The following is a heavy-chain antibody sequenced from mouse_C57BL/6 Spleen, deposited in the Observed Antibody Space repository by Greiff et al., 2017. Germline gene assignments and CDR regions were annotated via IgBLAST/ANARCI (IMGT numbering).Heavy chain of an antibody. V-gene: IGHV5-17*01. J-gene: IGHJ2*01. CDR2: ISSGSSTI. CDR3: APLRYYY. CDR1: GFTFSDYG. Sequence: EVLLVESGGGLVKPGGSLKLSCAASGFTFSDYGMHWVRQAPEQGLEWVAYISSGSSTIYYADTVKGRFTIARDNAKNTLFLQMTSLRSEDAAMYYCAPLRYYYWGQGTTLTVSS. D-gene: IGHD1-1*01.